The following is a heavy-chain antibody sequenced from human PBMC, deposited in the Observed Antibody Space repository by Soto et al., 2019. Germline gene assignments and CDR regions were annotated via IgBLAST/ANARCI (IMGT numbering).Heavy chain of an antibody. J-gene: IGHJ4*02. Sequence: ELQLVESGGGLVQPGGSLRLSCAASGFTFRSYEMNWVRQVPGKGLEWVAYISGTTTFYADSVKRRFTISRDNAKNCQYLQMDSLRAGDTAVYYCARNRDGYFDLWGQGTLVTVSS. V-gene: IGHV3-48*03. CDR2: ISGTTT. CDR3: ARNRDGYFDL. CDR1: GFTFRSYE.